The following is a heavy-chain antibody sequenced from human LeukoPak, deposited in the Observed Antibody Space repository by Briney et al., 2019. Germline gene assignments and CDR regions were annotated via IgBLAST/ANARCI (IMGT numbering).Heavy chain of an antibody. CDR1: VFIFSNYA. Sequence: GGSLRLSRAASVFIFSNYAMSWVRQAPGKGLDWVAGISSSGGSTYYADTVKGRFTISRDNSKNTLFLQMNSLRAEDTAVYYCGRDGPRVAGTSSWFDPWGQGTLVTVSS. D-gene: IGHD6-19*01. CDR3: GRDGPRVAGTSSWFDP. V-gene: IGHV3-23*01. J-gene: IGHJ5*02. CDR2: ISSSGGST.